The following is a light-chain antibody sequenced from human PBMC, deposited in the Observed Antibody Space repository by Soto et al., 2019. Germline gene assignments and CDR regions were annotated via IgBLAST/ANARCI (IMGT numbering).Light chain of an antibody. CDR3: KQYNTWAPIT. V-gene: IGKV3-15*01. Sequence: EIVMTQSPATLSVSPGERATLSCRASQSVSSNLAWYQQKPGQAPRLLIYGASTRATGIPARFSGSGSGTEFTLTISSLQSEDFAVYYCKQYNTWAPITIAQGTRLEI. CDR1: QSVSSN. CDR2: GAS. J-gene: IGKJ5*01.